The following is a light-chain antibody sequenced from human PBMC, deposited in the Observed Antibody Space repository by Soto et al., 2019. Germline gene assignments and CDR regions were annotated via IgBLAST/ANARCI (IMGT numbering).Light chain of an antibody. CDR3: QQYGTSEIT. J-gene: IGKJ5*01. Sequence: MPQSPATLSVSPGDSAPLSGRASQSVTSRYLAWYQQKPGQAPRLLIYGASNRATGITERFSGSGSGTDCTLTIRRLETEDLAVVYCQQYGTSEITFGQGTRLEIK. CDR1: QSVTSRY. V-gene: IGKV3-20*01. CDR2: GAS.